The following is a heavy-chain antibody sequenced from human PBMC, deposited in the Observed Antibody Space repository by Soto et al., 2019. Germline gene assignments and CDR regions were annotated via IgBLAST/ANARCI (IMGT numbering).Heavy chain of an antibody. Sequence: EVQLVESGGGLVQPGGSLRLSCAASGFNFSSYWMSWVRQAPGKGLEWVANIKQDGSEKYYVDSVKGRFTISRDNAKNSLYLQMNSLRAEDTAVYYCARESSSWSFDYWGQGTLVTVSS. J-gene: IGHJ4*02. CDR2: IKQDGSEK. CDR3: ARESSSWSFDY. CDR1: GFNFSSYW. V-gene: IGHV3-7*01. D-gene: IGHD6-13*01.